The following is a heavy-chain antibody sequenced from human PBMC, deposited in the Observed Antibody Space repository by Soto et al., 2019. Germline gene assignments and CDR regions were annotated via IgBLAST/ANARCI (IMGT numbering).Heavy chain of an antibody. Sequence: SSETLSLTCTVSGGSISSSSYYWGWIRQPPGKGLEWIGSIYYSGSTYYNPSLKSRVTISVDTSKNQFSLKLSSVTAADTAVYYCATPGSGSYYPTIDYWGQGTLVTVSS. D-gene: IGHD1-26*01. J-gene: IGHJ4*02. V-gene: IGHV4-39*01. CDR2: IYYSGST. CDR3: ATPGSGSYYPTIDY. CDR1: GGSISSSSYY.